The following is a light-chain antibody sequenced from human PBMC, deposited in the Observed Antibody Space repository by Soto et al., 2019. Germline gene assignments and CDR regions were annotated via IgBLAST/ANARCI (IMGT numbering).Light chain of an antibody. CDR1: HRFSSN. CDR3: QQYNNWPIT. J-gene: IGKJ5*01. V-gene: IGKV3-15*01. CDR2: AAS. Sequence: EIVMTQSPSTLSVSPGERATLSCSASHRFSSNFAWYQQKPGQSPRLLIYAASTRYTGIPARFSGSGSGTEFTLTISSLQPEDFAAYYCQQYNNWPITFGQGTRLEI.